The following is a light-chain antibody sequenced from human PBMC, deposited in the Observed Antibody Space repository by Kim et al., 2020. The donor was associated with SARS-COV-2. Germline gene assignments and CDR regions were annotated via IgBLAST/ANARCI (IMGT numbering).Light chain of an antibody. J-gene: IGKJ2*01. V-gene: IGKV1-33*01. Sequence: DVQMTQSPSSLSASIGDRITITCQASQDIDKYLNWYQQRQGKAPKLLIYDASILETGVPSRFSGSRSGTYFSVTISSLQPEDIGTYYCQQYVHLPYTFGQGTKLEIK. CDR3: QQYVHLPYT. CDR2: DAS. CDR1: QDIDKY.